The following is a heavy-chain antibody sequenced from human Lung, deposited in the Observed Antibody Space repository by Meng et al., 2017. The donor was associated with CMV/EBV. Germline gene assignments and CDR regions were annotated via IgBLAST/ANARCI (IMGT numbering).Heavy chain of an antibody. CDR2: IKEDGTEN. D-gene: IGHD2-2*03. CDR3: ARDQPGGYCSDFCYYGMDV. Sequence: LTXAASGFTFSIYWMSWVRQAPGKGLEWVANIKEDGTENNYADSVKGRFTISRDNAKNSLYLQMNSLRAEDTAVYYCARDQPGGYCSDFCYYGMDVWGQGXTVTVSS. J-gene: IGHJ6*02. V-gene: IGHV3-7*01. CDR1: GFTFSIYW.